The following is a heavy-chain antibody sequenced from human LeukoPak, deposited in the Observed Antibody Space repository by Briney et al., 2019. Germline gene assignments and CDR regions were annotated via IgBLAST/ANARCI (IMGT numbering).Heavy chain of an antibody. V-gene: IGHV4-59*01. CDR1: GGSISSYY. CDR3: ARALFRGYYMDV. J-gene: IGHJ6*03. Sequence: SETLSLTCTVSGGSISSYYWSWIRQPPGKGLEWIGYIYYSGSTNYNPSLKSRVTISVDTSKNQFSLKLSSVTAADTAVYYCARALFRGYYMDVWGKGTTVTVSS. CDR2: IYYSGST. D-gene: IGHD2-15*01.